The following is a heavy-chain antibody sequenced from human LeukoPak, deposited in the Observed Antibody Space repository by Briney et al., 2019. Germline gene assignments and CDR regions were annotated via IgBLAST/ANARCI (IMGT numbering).Heavy chain of an antibody. J-gene: IGHJ4*02. Sequence: ASVKVSCKASGYTFTSYDINWVRQATGQGLEWMGWMNPNSGNTGYAQKFQGRVTMTRNTSISTAYMELSSLRSEDTAVYCCARGGHYYDSSGYSYGYWGQGTLVTVSS. V-gene: IGHV1-8*01. CDR1: GYTFTSYD. CDR3: ARGGHYYDSSGYSYGY. D-gene: IGHD3-22*01. CDR2: MNPNSGNT.